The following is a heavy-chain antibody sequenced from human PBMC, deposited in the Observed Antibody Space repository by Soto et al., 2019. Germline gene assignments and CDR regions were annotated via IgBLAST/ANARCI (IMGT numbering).Heavy chain of an antibody. V-gene: IGHV1-3*01. D-gene: IGHD3-22*01. Sequence: ASEKVSCKASGATFPNHGVSLVRQAPGQKLEWMGWINAGNGNTKYSQKFQGRVTITRDTSASTAYMELSSLRSEDTAVYYCAIFCLDRSGYYSGASYICSQRTFVT. CDR2: INAGNGNT. CDR1: GATFPNHG. CDR3: AIFCLDRSGYYSGASYI. J-gene: IGHJ3*02.